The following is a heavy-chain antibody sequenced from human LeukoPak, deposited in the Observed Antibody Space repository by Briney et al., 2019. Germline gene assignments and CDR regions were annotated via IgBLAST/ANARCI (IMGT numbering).Heavy chain of an antibody. CDR2: INPSGGST. V-gene: IGHV1-46*01. CDR1: GYTFTSYY. Sequence: ASVKVSCKASGYTFTSYYMRWVRQAPGQGLEWMGIINPSGGSTSYAQKFQGRVTMTRDTSTSTVYMELSSLRSEDTAVYYCARDRLSIAARRATDAFDIWGQGTMVTVSS. D-gene: IGHD6-6*01. J-gene: IGHJ3*02. CDR3: ARDRLSIAARRATDAFDI.